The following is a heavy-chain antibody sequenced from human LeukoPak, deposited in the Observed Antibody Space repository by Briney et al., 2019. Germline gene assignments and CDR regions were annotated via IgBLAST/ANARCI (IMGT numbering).Heavy chain of an antibody. V-gene: IGHV3-23*01. J-gene: IGHJ3*02. CDR1: AFTFTHYA. CDR2: ISRSGGNT. CDR3: AKHLRPVVDFAFDI. Sequence: PGGSLRLSCAASAFTFTHYAVTWVRQAPGKGLEWVSAISRSGGNTYYADSVKGRFTISRDTSTNTLYLQMNSLRAEDTAVYYCAKHLRPVVDFAFDIRGQETLVTVSS. D-gene: IGHD2-15*01.